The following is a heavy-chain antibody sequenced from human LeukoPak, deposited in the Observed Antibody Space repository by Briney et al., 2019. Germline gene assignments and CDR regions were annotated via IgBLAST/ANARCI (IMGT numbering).Heavy chain of an antibody. J-gene: IGHJ4*02. CDR3: ARDSDYYDSSGYYNPGDY. V-gene: IGHV3-30-3*01. Sequence: PGGSLRLSCAASGFTFSSYVMHWVRQAPGKGLEWVAVISYDGSNKYYADSVKGRFTISRDNSKNTLYLQMNSLRAEDTAVYYCARDSDYYDSSGYYNPGDYWGQGTLVTVSS. CDR2: ISYDGSNK. CDR1: GFTFSSYV. D-gene: IGHD3-22*01.